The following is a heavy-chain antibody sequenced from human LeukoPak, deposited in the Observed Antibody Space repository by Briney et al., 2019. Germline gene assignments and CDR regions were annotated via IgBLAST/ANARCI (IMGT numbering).Heavy chain of an antibody. Sequence: PGGSLRHSPAASGFTFSWYRMSWVRQAPGQGLERVANIKQDGSEKYYVDSVKGRFTISRDNAKNSLYLQMNSLRAEDTAVYYCARDTFVVVNDYWGQGTLVTVSS. D-gene: IGHD3-22*01. V-gene: IGHV3-7*01. CDR2: IKQDGSEK. J-gene: IGHJ4*02. CDR1: GFTFSWYR. CDR3: ARDTFVVVNDY.